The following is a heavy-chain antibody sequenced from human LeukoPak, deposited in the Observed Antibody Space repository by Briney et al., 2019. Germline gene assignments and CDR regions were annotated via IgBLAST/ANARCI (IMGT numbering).Heavy chain of an antibody. V-gene: IGHV3-33*01. D-gene: IGHD3-10*01. CDR3: ASEIFGSGSYPDF. CDR1: GFAFNTYA. J-gene: IGHJ4*02. CDR2: IWHDGSHK. Sequence: PGGSLRLSCAASGFAFNTYAMHWVRQAPGQGLEWVALIWHDGSHKFYSNSVRGQFTISRDNSKNTVSLQMNNLRPGDTAVYYCASEIFGSGSYPDFWGQGTLVTVSS.